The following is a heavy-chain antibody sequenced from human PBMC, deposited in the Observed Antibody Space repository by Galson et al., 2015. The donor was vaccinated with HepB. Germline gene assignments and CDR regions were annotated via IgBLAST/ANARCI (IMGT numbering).Heavy chain of an antibody. J-gene: IGHJ4*02. D-gene: IGHD6-13*01. V-gene: IGHV3-7*03. Sequence: SLRLSCAASGFTFSSYWMSWVRQAPGKGLEWVANIKQDGSEKYYVDSVKGRFTISRDNAKNSLYLQMNSLRAEDTAVYYCARVWVWGIAAAENFDYWGQGTLVTVSS. CDR2: IKQDGSEK. CDR1: GFTFSSYW. CDR3: ARVWVWGIAAAENFDY.